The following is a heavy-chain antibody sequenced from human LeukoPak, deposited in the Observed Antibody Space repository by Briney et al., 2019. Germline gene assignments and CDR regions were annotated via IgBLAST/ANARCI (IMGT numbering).Heavy chain of an antibody. Sequence: GGSLRLSRAASGLTFSSYSMNWVRQAPGKGLEWVSSISSSSSYIYYADSVKGRFTISRDNAKNSLYLQMNSLRAEDTAVYYCARGGSYYFDYWGQGTLVTVSS. CDR2: ISSSSSYI. CDR1: GLTFSSYS. V-gene: IGHV3-21*04. J-gene: IGHJ4*02. D-gene: IGHD1-26*01. CDR3: ARGGSYYFDY.